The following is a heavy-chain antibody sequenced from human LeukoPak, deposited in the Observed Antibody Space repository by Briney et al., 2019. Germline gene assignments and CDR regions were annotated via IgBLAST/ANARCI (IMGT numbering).Heavy chain of an antibody. Sequence: GGSLRLSCAASGLTFSGYEMNWVRQAPGKGLEWVSYISISATTMYYADSVKGRFTISRDNSKTSLYLQMSSLRAEDTAVYYCARGGSSGYHYNAFDIWGQGTMVTVSS. V-gene: IGHV3-48*03. CDR1: GLTFSGYE. CDR3: ARGGSSGYHYNAFDI. CDR2: ISISATTM. D-gene: IGHD3-22*01. J-gene: IGHJ3*02.